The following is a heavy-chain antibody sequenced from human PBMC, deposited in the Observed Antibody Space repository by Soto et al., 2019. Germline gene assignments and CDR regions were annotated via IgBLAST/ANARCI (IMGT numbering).Heavy chain of an antibody. CDR2: IVTFNGLA. Sequence: VQSGADMKKPGSSVTVSCPASRGIVNTNVVNWVRQAPGQGLEWMGRIVTFNGLAEYALKFQGRVILTADRSTSAADMEVSGLTSEDTAIYYCAIANSWHDPFRFWDQGTKV. CDR1: RGIVNTNV. CDR3: AIANSWHDPFRF. J-gene: IGHJ3*01. V-gene: IGHV1-69*02. D-gene: IGHD1-7*01.